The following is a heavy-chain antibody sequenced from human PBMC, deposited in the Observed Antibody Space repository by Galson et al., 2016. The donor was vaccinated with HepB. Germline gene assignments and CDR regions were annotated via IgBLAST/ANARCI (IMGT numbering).Heavy chain of an antibody. Sequence: SLRLSCAASGFTFSNYAMHWVRQAPETGLEYVSAIGSDGTTTYYSDSFRGRFTISRDNSKSTLYLQMNSLRADDTAVYYCVKDVVGLIFGVVSNLDYWGQGTLVTVSS. CDR3: VKDVVGLIFGVVSNLDY. D-gene: IGHD3-3*01. CDR1: GFTFSNYA. CDR2: IGSDGTTT. J-gene: IGHJ4*02. V-gene: IGHV3-64D*06.